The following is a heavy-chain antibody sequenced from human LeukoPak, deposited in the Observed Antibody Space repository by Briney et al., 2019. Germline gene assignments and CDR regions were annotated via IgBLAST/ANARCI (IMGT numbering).Heavy chain of an antibody. CDR2: VIPIYGTP. CDR3: ARDHWGIVENGYDYFYYDMDV. Sequence: SVKVSCKASGGSFSTSGFSWVRQAPGQGLEWMGGVIPIYGTPSYAQKFQGRVTVTTDESTSTAYMELSSLRSEDTAVYYCARDHWGIVENGYDYFYYDMDVWGQGTTVTVSS. V-gene: IGHV1-69*05. D-gene: IGHD7-27*01. CDR1: GGSFSTSG. J-gene: IGHJ6*02.